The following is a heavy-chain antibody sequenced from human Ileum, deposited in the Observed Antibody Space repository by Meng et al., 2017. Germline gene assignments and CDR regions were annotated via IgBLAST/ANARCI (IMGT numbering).Heavy chain of an antibody. CDR3: TRGRSIAVPGTVELVDY. J-gene: IGHJ4*01. V-gene: IGHV1-2*02. D-gene: IGHD6-19*01. CDR2: IKPNSGDT. CDR1: GYTFTDYY. Sequence: ASVKVSCKASGYTFTDYYMHWVRQAPGQGLEWMGWIKPNSGDTDYAQRFQGRVTLTRDTSISTAFMELSRLRSDDSAFYYCTRGRSIAVPGTVELVDYWGHGKPVNGSS.